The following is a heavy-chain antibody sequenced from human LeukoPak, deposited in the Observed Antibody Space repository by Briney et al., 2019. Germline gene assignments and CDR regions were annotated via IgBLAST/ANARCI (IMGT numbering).Heavy chain of an antibody. D-gene: IGHD3-22*01. J-gene: IGHJ4*02. Sequence: GGSLRLSCAASGFTVSSNYMRWVRQARGKGLEWVSVIYSGGSTYYADSVKGRFTISRDNSKNTLYLQMNSLRAEDTAVYYCARELLRTYFDYWGQGTLVTVSS. CDR3: ARELLRTYFDY. CDR1: GFTVSSNY. CDR2: IYSGGST. V-gene: IGHV3-66*01.